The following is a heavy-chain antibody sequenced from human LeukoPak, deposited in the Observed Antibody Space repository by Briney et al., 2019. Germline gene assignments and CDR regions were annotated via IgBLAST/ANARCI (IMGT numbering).Heavy chain of an antibody. CDR2: INHSGST. D-gene: IGHD4-23*01. V-gene: IGHV4-34*01. Sequence: SETLSLTCAVYGGSFSGYYWSWIRQPPGKGLEWIGEINHSGSTNYNPSLKSRVTISVDTSKNQFSLKLSSVTAADTAVYYCARGRGGKYKWGQGTLVTASS. J-gene: IGHJ4*02. CDR1: GGSFSGYY. CDR3: ARGRGGKYK.